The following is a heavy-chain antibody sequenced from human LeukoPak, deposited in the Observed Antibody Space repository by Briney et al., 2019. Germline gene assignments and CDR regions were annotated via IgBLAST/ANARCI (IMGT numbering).Heavy chain of an antibody. V-gene: IGHV3-23*01. CDR1: GFTFGNYA. D-gene: IGHD3-9*01. CDR2: TVGNGVST. J-gene: IGHJ4*02. CDR3: TKWGDYDGSTGYYDSDY. Sequence: GSRRPSGAASGFTFGNYAMSWVRQAPREGLEWDSATVGNGVSTYYADSVQGRFTISRDNSKNTLYLQMNSLRAEDTALYYCTKWGDYDGSTGYYDSDYWGQGTLVTVSS.